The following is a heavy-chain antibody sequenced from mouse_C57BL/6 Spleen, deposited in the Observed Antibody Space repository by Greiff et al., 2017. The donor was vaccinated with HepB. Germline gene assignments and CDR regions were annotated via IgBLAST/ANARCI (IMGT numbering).Heavy chain of an antibody. V-gene: IGHV5-4*01. D-gene: IGHD3-1*01. CDR3: ARDRDGAKDY. CDR2: ISDGGSYT. CDR1: GFTFSSYA. Sequence: EVQGVESGGGLVKPGGSLKLSCAASGFTFSSYAMSWVRQTPEKRLEWVATISDGGSYTYYPDNVKGRFTISRDNAKNNLYLQMSHLKSEDTAMYYCARDRDGAKDYWGQGTSVTVSS. J-gene: IGHJ4*01.